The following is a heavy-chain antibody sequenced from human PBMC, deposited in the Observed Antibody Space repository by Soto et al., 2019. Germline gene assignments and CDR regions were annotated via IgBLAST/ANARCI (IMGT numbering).Heavy chain of an antibody. CDR1: GYTFTSYD. D-gene: IGHD6-19*01. Sequence: ASVKVSCKASGYTFTSYDINWVRQATGQGLEWMGWMNPNSGNTGYAQKLQGRVTMTTDTSTSTAYMELRSLRSDDTAVYYCVLWLENYYYYGMDVRAQGTTVTVSS. CDR2: MNPNSGNT. V-gene: IGHV1-8*01. CDR3: VLWLENYYYYGMDV. J-gene: IGHJ6*02.